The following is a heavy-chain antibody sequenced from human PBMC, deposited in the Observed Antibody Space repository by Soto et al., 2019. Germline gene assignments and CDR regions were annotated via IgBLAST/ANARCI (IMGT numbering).Heavy chain of an antibody. Sequence: ASVKVSCKASGGTFSSYTISWVRQAPGQGLEWMGRIIPILGIANYAQKFQGRVTITADKSTGTAYMELSSLRSEDTAVYYCARPADFSGYDLGGSGAFDIWGQGTMVTVSS. CDR2: IIPILGIA. D-gene: IGHD5-12*01. CDR1: GGTFSSYT. J-gene: IGHJ3*02. CDR3: ARPADFSGYDLGGSGAFDI. V-gene: IGHV1-69*02.